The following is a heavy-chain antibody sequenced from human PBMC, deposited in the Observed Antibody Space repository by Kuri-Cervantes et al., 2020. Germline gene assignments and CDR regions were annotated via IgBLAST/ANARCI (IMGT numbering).Heavy chain of an antibody. D-gene: IGHD5-18*01. CDR1: GYTFTSYY. J-gene: IGHJ4*02. Sequence: ASVKVSCKASGYTFTSYYMHWVRQAPGQGLEWMGIINPSGGSTSYAQKFQGRVTMTRDTSTSTVYMELSSLRSEDTAVYYCARDRVGGYSYGPAPYWGQGTLVTVSS. CDR2: INPSGGST. V-gene: IGHV1-46*01. CDR3: ARDRVGGYSYGPAPY.